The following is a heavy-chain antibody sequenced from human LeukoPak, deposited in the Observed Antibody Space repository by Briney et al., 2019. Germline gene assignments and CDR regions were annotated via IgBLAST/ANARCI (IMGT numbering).Heavy chain of an antibody. CDR3: ARDASGGVYDI. V-gene: IGHV3-7*01. Sequence: GGSLRLSCAASGFTFSSYWMSWVRQAPGKGLEWVANIKQDGSEKYYVDSVKGRFTISRDNAKNSLYLQMNSLRAEDTAVYHCARDASGGVYDIWGQGTMVTVSS. D-gene: IGHD3-16*01. J-gene: IGHJ3*02. CDR2: IKQDGSEK. CDR1: GFTFSSYW.